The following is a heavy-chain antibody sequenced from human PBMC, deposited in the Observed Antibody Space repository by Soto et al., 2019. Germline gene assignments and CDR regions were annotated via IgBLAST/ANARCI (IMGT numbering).Heavy chain of an antibody. CDR3: ARIYSSWYYFDY. Sequence: EVQLVESGGGLVKPGGSLRLSCAASGFTSSSYSMNWVRQAPGKGLEWVSSISSSSSYIYYADSVKGRFTISRDNAKNSLYLQMNSLRAEDTAVYYCARIYSSWYYFDYWGQGTLVTVSS. J-gene: IGHJ4*02. CDR1: GFTSSSYS. D-gene: IGHD6-13*01. CDR2: ISSSSSYI. V-gene: IGHV3-21*01.